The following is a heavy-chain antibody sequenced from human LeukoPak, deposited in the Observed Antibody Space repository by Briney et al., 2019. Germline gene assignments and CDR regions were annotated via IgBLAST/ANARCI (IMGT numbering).Heavy chain of an antibody. D-gene: IGHD6-25*01. CDR3: ARAGGVKTAALDLDY. Sequence: SETLSLTCTVSGGSISDYSWSWIRQPPGKGLEWIGNIYYSGSANHNPSLKSRVTISRDTSRNQFSLKLTSVTTADTAVYYCARAGGVKTAALDLDYWGQGTLVTVSS. V-gene: IGHV4-59*01. J-gene: IGHJ4*02. CDR2: IYYSGSA. CDR1: GGSISDYS.